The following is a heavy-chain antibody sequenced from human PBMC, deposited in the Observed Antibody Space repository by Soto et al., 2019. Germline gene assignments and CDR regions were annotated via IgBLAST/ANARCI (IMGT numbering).Heavy chain of an antibody. CDR3: TTGAYYDFWSGYFPHYSGMDT. D-gene: IGHD3-3*01. V-gene: IGHV3-15*01. J-gene: IGHJ6*02. Sequence: GWARRVSWAASGGTLSNAWMSGGRQAPGKGLEWVGRIKSKTDGGTTDYAAPVKGRFTISRDDSKNTLYLQMNSLKTEDTAVYYCTTGAYYDFWSGYFPHYSGMDTRGQCTTLSVS. CDR1: GGTLSNAW. CDR2: IKSKTDGGTT.